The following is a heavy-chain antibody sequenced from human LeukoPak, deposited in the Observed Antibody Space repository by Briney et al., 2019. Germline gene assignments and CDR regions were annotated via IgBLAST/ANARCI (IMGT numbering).Heavy chain of an antibody. CDR2: IKQDGSEK. V-gene: IGHV3-7*01. CDR1: GFTFSSYW. J-gene: IGHJ4*02. D-gene: IGHD3-10*01. Sequence: GGSPRLSCAASGFTFSSYWMSWVRQAPGKGLEWVANIKQDGSEKYYVDSVKGRFTISRDNAKNSLYLQMNSLRAEDTAVYYCARDLGYYGSGSTVWGQGTLVTVSS. CDR3: ARDLGYYGSGSTV.